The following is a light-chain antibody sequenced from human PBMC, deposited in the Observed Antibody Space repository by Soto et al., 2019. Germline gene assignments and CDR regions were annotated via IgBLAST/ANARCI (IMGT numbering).Light chain of an antibody. CDR1: QSISTY. CDR2: AAS. CDR3: QQSYSTPEGVT. J-gene: IGKJ3*01. V-gene: IGKV1-39*01. Sequence: DIQMTQSPSSLSASVGDRVTITCRASQSISTYLNWYQQQPRKAPKLLIYAASTLQSGVPSRFXXSGSGTEFTLTINSLQPEDFATYYGQQSYSTPEGVTFGPGTKVDIK.